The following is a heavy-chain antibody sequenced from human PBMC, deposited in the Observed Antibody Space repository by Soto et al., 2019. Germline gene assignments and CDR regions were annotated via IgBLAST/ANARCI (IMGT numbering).Heavy chain of an antibody. CDR1: GYTFTSYD. CDR3: ARDLIAVADTDY. CDR2: MNPNSGNT. D-gene: IGHD6-19*01. V-gene: IGHV1-8*01. J-gene: IGHJ4*02. Sequence: QVQLVQSGAEVEKPGASVKVSCKASGYTFTSYDINWVRQATGQGLEWMGWMNPNSGNTGYAQKFQGRVTMTRNTSISTAYMELSSLRSEDTAVYYCARDLIAVADTDYWGQGTLVTVSS.